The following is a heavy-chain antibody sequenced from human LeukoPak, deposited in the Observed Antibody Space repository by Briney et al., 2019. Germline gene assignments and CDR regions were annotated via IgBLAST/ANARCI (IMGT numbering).Heavy chain of an antibody. CDR1: GFTFSDYY. CDR3: ARGLAAAGTYDY. Sequence: GGSLRLSCAASGFTFSDYYMSWVRQAPGKGLEWLSYISTSGSTIYYADSVKGRFTISRDNAKNSLFLQMNSLRAEDTAIYYCARGLAAAGTYDYWGQGTLVTVSS. J-gene: IGHJ4*02. CDR2: ISTSGSTI. D-gene: IGHD6-13*01. V-gene: IGHV3-11*04.